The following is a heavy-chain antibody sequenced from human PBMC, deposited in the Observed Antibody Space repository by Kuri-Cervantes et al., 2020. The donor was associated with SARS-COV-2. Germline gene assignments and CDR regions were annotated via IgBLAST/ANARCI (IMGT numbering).Heavy chain of an antibody. V-gene: IGHV3-30*02. CDR1: GFTFSSYS. CDR2: LRYDCSNK. D-gene: IGHD3-22*01. CDR3: AKETYYYDSRGYQFDN. J-gene: IGHJ4*02. Sequence: GETLSLSFAASGFTFSSYSLNWVRQAPGKGLEWASFLRYDCSNKYYADPVRGRFTISGDNPKNTLHLQMNSLRAEDTAVYYCAKETYYYDSRGYQFDNWGQGTLVTVSS.